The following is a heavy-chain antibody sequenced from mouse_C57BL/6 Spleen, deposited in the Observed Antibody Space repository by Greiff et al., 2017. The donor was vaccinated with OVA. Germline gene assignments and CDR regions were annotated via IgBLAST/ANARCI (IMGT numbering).Heavy chain of an antibody. D-gene: IGHD2-12*01. CDR1: GYTFTSYW. V-gene: IGHV1-69*01. CDR2: IDPSDSYT. CDR3: ARQDSETY. J-gene: IGHJ3*01. Sequence: QVQLQQPGAELVMPGASVKLSCKASGYTFTSYWMHWVKQRPGQGLEWIGEIDPSDSYTNYNQKFKGKSTLTVDKSSSTAYMQLSSLTSQDSAVYYCARQDSETYWGQGTLVTVSA.